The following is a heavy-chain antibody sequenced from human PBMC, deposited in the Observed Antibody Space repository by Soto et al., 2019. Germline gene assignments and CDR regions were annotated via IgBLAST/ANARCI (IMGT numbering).Heavy chain of an antibody. CDR1: GFSFSTYA. CDR3: AKDQAAAGTISRYFQH. Sequence: VQLLESGGGLVQPEGSLRLSCAASGFSFSTYAMSWVRQAPGKGLEWVSGISGSGGTTYYADSVKGWFTISRDNSKNTLYLQVNSLRAEDTAVYYCAKDQAAAGTISRYFQHWGQGTLVTVSS. J-gene: IGHJ1*01. D-gene: IGHD6-13*01. CDR2: ISGSGGTT. V-gene: IGHV3-23*01.